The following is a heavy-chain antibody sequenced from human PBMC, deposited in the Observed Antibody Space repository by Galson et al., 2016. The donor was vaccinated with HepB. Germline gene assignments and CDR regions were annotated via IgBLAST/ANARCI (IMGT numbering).Heavy chain of an antibody. CDR3: TDGGGIAAAARGLNH. CDR2: ISSKAYGGTT. CDR1: GFTFSDHA. V-gene: IGHV3-49*03. D-gene: IGHD6-13*01. Sequence: SLRLSCAASGFTFSDHAMSWFRQAPGKGLEWVGFISSKAYGGTTEFAASVKDRFTIPRDDSKSIAYLQMNSLKIEDTAVYYCTDGGGIAAAARGLNHWGQGTLVTVSS. J-gene: IGHJ5*02.